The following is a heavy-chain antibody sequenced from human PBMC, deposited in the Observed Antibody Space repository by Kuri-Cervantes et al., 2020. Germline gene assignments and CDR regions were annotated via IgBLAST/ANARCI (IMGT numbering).Heavy chain of an antibody. CDR1: GFTFSSYG. Sequence: GESLKISCAASGFTFSSYGMHWVRQAPGKGLERVAVIWYDGSNKYYADSVKGRFTISRDNSKNTLYLQMNSLRAEDTAVYYCAREIKGYYYGMDVWGQGTTVTVSS. V-gene: IGHV3-33*01. J-gene: IGHJ6*02. CDR2: IWYDGSNK. CDR3: AREIKGYYYGMDV. D-gene: IGHD3-16*01.